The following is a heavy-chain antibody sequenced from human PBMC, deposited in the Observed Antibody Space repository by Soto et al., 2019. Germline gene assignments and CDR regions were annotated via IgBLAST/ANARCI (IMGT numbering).Heavy chain of an antibody. V-gene: IGHV3-11*01. CDR3: GGGRMGCYKFGP. CDR2: ISSSGSTV. Sequence: QVQLVESGGGLVKPGGSLRLSCAASGFTFSDYYMSWIRQAPGKGLEWLSYISSSGSTVFYADSLRGRFTVSRENAKNSTYMQINRLTTGDTGGEFRGGGRMGCYKFGPGGPGTLVPVPP. D-gene: IGHD2-15*01. J-gene: IGHJ4*02. CDR1: GFTFSDYY.